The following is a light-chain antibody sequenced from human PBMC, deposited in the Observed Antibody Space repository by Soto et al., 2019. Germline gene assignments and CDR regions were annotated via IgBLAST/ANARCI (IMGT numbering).Light chain of an antibody. CDR2: DVS. CDR3: SSYTSRSTVV. CDR1: NSDVGGYNY. J-gene: IGLJ2*01. V-gene: IGLV2-14*01. Sequence: QSVLTQPASVSGSPGQSITISCAGTNSDVGGYNYVSWYQQHPGKAPKLMIYDVSNRPSGVSTRFSGSKSGNTASLTISGLQAEDEADYYCSSYTSRSTVVFGGGTKVTVL.